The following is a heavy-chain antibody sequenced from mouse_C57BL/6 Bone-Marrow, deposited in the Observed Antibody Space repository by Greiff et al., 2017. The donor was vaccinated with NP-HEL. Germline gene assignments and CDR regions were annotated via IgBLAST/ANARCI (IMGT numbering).Heavy chain of an antibody. CDR2: IFPGSGST. CDR3: ARHYYGSSYCWYFDV. Sequence: QVQLKQSGPELVKPGASVKISCKASGYTFTDYYINWVKQRPGQGLEWIGWIFPGSGSTYYNEKFKGKATLTVDKSSSTAYMLLSSLTSEDSAVYFCARHYYGSSYCWYFDVWGTGTTVTVSS. J-gene: IGHJ1*03. D-gene: IGHD1-1*01. V-gene: IGHV1-75*01. CDR1: GYTFTDYY.